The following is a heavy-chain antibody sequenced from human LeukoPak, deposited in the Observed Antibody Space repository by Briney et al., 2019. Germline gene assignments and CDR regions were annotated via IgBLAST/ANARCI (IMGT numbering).Heavy chain of an antibody. CDR1: GGSFSGYY. CDR2: INHSGST. V-gene: IGHV4-34*01. J-gene: IGHJ5*02. CDR3: ARAWITMVRVVRLANWFDP. D-gene: IGHD3-10*01. Sequence: PSETLSLTCAVYGGSFSGYYWSWIRQPPGKGLEWIGEINHSGSTNYNPSLKSRVTISVDTSKNQFSLKLSSVTAADTAVYYCARAWITMVRVVRLANWFDPWGQGTLVTVSS.